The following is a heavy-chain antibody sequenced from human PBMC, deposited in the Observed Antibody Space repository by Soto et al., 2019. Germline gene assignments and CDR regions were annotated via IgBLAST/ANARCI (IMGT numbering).Heavy chain of an antibody. V-gene: IGHV4-4*02. CDR1: GASIANSHW. D-gene: IGHD6-25*01. J-gene: IGHJ4*02. CDR3: AKAAASCLES. CDR2: IYHSGST. Sequence: QVQLQESGPGLVKPSGTLSLTCVVSGASIANSHWLSWVRQPPGEGLEWIGEIYHSGSTNYNPSLESRVTLSVDKSKNQISLRLNSVTAADTAVYYCAKAAASCLESWGQGTLVTVSS.